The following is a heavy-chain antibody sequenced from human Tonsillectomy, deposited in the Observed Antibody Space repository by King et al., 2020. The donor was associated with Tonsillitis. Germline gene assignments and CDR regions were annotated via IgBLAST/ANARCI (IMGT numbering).Heavy chain of an antibody. V-gene: IGHV3-15*01. Sequence: VQLVESGGGLVKPGGSLRLSCAASGFTFSNDWMSWVRQAPGKGLERVGRIKSKTDCGTTDYAAPVKGRFTISRDDSKNTLYLQMNSLQTEDTAVYYCCTGCDYYDSSGYYVFSEDAFDIWGQGTMVTVS. CDR3: CTGCDYYDSSGYYVFSEDAFDI. CDR2: IKSKTDCGTT. CDR1: GFTFSNDW. J-gene: IGHJ3*02. D-gene: IGHD3-22*01.